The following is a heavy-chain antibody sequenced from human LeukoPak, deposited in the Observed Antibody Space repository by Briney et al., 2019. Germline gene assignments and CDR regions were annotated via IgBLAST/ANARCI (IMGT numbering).Heavy chain of an antibody. V-gene: IGHV1-69*13. Sequence: SVKVSCKASGGTFSSYAISWVRQAPGQGLEWMGGIIPIFGTANYAQKFQGRVTITADESTSAAYMELSSLRAEDTAVYYCAKDLRRATIAENFDYWGQGTLVTVSS. D-gene: IGHD5-24*01. CDR3: AKDLRRATIAENFDY. CDR1: GGTFSSYA. J-gene: IGHJ4*02. CDR2: IIPIFGTA.